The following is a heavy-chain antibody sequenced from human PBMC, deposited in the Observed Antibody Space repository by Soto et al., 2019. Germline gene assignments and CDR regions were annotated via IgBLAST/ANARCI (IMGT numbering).Heavy chain of an antibody. V-gene: IGHV1-69*13. CDR2: IIPIFGTA. D-gene: IGHD1-26*01. J-gene: IGHJ4*02. CDR1: GGTFSSYA. Sequence: RASVKVSCKASGGTFSSYAISWVRQAPGQGLEWMGGIIPIFGTANYAQKFQGRVTITADESTSTAYMELSSLRSEDTAVYYCARESGEPRYYFDYWGQGTLVTVSS. CDR3: ARESGEPRYYFDY.